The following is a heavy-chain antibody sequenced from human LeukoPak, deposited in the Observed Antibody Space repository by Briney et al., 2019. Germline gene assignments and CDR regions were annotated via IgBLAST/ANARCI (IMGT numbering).Heavy chain of an antibody. CDR3: GKTTAGYSSGQKPAWPVDY. Sequence: GGSLRLSCEASGFTFGSFATYWVRQAPGKGLDWIAGIFGSGGSPHYADSVKGRFTISRDNSKNTVYLQINSLRAEDTAVYYCGKTTAGYSSGQKPAWPVDYWGQGTLVTVSS. J-gene: IGHJ4*02. V-gene: IGHV3-23*01. CDR1: GFTFGSFA. CDR2: IFGSGGSP. D-gene: IGHD5-18*01.